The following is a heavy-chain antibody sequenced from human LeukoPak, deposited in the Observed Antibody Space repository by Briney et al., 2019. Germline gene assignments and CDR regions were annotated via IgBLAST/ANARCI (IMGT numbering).Heavy chain of an antibody. CDR2: IFYSGST. D-gene: IGHD3-22*01. CDR3: ARVREAGYYYDSSGYYPWAYDY. Sequence: PSETLSLTCTVSSGSISTSNYYWGWVRQPPGKALEWIGNIFYSGSTYYSPSLKSRVTISLDTSRNQFSLKLSSVTAADTAVYYCARVREAGYYYDSSGYYPWAYDYWGQGTLVTVSS. CDR1: SGSISTSNYY. V-gene: IGHV4-39*07. J-gene: IGHJ4*02.